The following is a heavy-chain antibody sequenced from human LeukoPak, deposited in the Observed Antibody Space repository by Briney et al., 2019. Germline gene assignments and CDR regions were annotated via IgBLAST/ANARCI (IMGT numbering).Heavy chain of an antibody. D-gene: IGHD5-12*01. J-gene: IGHJ4*02. CDR2: ISSSSSYI. CDR3: ARDHGDSGYDFGY. V-gene: IGHV3-21*01. Sequence: GGSLRLSCAASGFTFSSYSMNWVRQAPGKGLEWVSSISSSSSYIYYADSVKGRFTISRDNAKNSLYLQMNSLRAEDTAVYYCARDHGDSGYDFGYWGQGTLVTVSS. CDR1: GFTFSSYS.